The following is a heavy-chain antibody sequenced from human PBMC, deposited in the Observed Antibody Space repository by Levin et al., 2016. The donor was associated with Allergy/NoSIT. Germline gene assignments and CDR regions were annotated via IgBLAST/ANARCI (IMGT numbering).Heavy chain of an antibody. CDR3: TREAFYYGSGAYYYHHNQAFDY. Sequence: ASVKVSCKASGYTFTSYGISWVRQAPGQGLEWMGWISAYNGNTNYAQKLQGRVTMTTDTSTSTAYMELRSLRSDDTAVYYCTREAFYYGSGAYYYHHNQAFDYWGLGTLVTVSS. CDR2: ISAYNGNT. V-gene: IGHV1-18*01. J-gene: IGHJ4*02. D-gene: IGHD3-22*01. CDR1: GYTFTSYG.